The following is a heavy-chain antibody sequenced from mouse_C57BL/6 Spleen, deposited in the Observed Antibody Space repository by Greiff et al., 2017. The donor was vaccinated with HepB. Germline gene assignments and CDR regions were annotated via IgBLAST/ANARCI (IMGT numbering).Heavy chain of an antibody. Sequence: QVQLQQSGPELVKPGASVKISCKASGYAFSSSWMNWVKQRPGKGLEWIGRIYPGDGDTNYNGKFKGKATLTADKSSSTAYMQLSSLTSEDSAVYFCASLNWAWFAYWGQGTLVTVSA. CDR1: GYAFSSSW. J-gene: IGHJ3*01. V-gene: IGHV1-82*01. CDR3: ASLNWAWFAY. D-gene: IGHD4-1*01. CDR2: IYPGDGDT.